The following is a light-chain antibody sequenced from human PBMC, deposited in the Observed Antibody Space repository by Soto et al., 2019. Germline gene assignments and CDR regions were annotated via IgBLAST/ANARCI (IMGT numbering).Light chain of an antibody. Sequence: QSVLTQPPSASGTPGQRVTISCSGSNSNIGSNSVTWYQQLPGTAPKVFIYSSSQRPSGVPDRFSGSKSGTSASLAISGLQSEDEADYYCAAWDDSLNGVLFGGGTKLTFL. CDR2: SSS. J-gene: IGLJ2*01. V-gene: IGLV1-44*01. CDR1: NSNIGSNS. CDR3: AAWDDSLNGVL.